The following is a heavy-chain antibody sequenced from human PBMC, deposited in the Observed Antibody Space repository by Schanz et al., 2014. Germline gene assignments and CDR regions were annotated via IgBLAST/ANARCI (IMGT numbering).Heavy chain of an antibody. D-gene: IGHD1-1*01. CDR1: GFTFRDYY. Sequence: EVQLVESGGGLVQPGGSLRLSCAASGFTFRDYYMSWIRQAPGKGLEWVSGISGGGGTRNYADSVKGRFTVFRDNSKNTLYLQMNSLRAGDTAVYYCARGTDWNLHYWGQGTLVTVSS. V-gene: IGHV3-23*04. CDR3: ARGTDWNLHY. CDR2: ISGGGGTR. J-gene: IGHJ4*02.